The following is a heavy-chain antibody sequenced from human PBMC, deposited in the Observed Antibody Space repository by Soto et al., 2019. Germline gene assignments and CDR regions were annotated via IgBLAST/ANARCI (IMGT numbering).Heavy chain of an antibody. V-gene: IGHV1-8*01. CDR3: AVERSSGLDY. CDR2: MNPNSGNT. J-gene: IGHJ4*02. CDR1: GYTFTSYD. D-gene: IGHD1-26*01. Sequence: QVQLVQSGAEVKKPGASVKVSGKASGYTFTSYDINWVRQATGQGLEWMGWMNPNSGNTVYAQKFQGRVTMTRNTSTRTAYVELSSLTSEDTAVEYCAVERSSGLDYWGQGTLVNVSS.